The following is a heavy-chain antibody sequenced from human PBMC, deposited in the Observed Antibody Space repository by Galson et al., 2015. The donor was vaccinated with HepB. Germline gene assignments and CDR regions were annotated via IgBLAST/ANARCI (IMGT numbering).Heavy chain of an antibody. CDR1: GYKFTDNG. D-gene: IGHD3-16*02. V-gene: IGHV1-18*04. CDR3: ARDRSHSLDY. CDR2: ISTNSGDT. Sequence: SVKVSCKASGYKFTDNGISWVRQAPGLGLEWLGWISTNSGDTKYIQRLQGRVTMTRDTSTSTAYMELRRLRSDDTAVYYCARDRSHSLDYWGQGTLVTVSS. J-gene: IGHJ4*01.